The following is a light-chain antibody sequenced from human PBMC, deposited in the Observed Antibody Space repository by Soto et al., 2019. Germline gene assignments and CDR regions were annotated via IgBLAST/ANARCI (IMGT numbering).Light chain of an antibody. CDR3: QQRSKWPRT. CDR2: DTS. V-gene: IGKV3-11*01. CDR1: QSVGSY. Sequence: SVLTQSPATLSLSPGERATLSCRASQSVGSYLAWYQQKPGQAPRLLIYDTSNRATGIPARFSGSGSGTDFTLTISSLEPEDFAVYYCQQRSKWPRTFGQGTKVEIK. J-gene: IGKJ1*01.